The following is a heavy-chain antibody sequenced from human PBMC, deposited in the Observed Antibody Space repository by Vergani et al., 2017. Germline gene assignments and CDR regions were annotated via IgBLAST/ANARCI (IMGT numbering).Heavy chain of an antibody. D-gene: IGHD6-6*01. Sequence: QVTLKESGPALVKPTQTLTLTCTFSGFSLSTSGMRVSWIRQPPGKALEWLARIDWDDDKFYSTSLKTRLTISKDTSKNQVVLTMTNMDPVDTATYYCAREYSSSSRGGAYNWFDPWGQGTLVTVSS. J-gene: IGHJ5*02. V-gene: IGHV2-70*04. CDR2: IDWDDDK. CDR1: GFSLSTSGMR. CDR3: AREYSSSSRGGAYNWFDP.